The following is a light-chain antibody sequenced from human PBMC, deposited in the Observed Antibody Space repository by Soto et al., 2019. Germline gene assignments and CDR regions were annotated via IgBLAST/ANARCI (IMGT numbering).Light chain of an antibody. V-gene: IGLV2-14*03. J-gene: IGLJ2*01. CDR2: DVN. CDR1: RSDIGAYNF. CDR3: TSWTTSTTMI. Sequence: QSALTQPASVSGSPGQSITISCTGTRSDIGAYNFVSWYQQHPGEVPKLILYDVNVRPSGVSNRFSGSKSGNTASLTISGLHAEDDDDYYCTSWTTSTTMIFGGGTQLTVL.